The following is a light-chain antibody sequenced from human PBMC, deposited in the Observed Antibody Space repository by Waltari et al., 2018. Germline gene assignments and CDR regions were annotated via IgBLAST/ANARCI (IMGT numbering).Light chain of an antibody. CDR1: SSDVGGYNY. J-gene: IGLJ2*01. CDR3: SSYTSSSTLKV. Sequence: QSALTPPAPVSGSPGQSITIPCTATSSDVGGYNYVSWYHQPPGKAPKLMIYEVSNRPSGVSNRFSGSKSGNTASLTISGLQAEDEADYYCSSYTSSSTLKVFGGGTKLTVL. CDR2: EVS. V-gene: IGLV2-14*01.